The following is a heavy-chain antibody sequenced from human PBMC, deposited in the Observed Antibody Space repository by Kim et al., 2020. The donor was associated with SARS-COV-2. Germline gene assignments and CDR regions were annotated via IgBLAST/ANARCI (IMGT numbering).Heavy chain of an antibody. V-gene: IGHV4-61*01. CDR1: GGSVSSGSYY. J-gene: IGHJ4*02. D-gene: IGHD2-8*02. Sequence: SETLSLTCTVSGGSVSSGSYYWSWIRQPPGKGLEWIGYIYYSGSTNYNPSLKSRVTISVDTSKNQFSLKLSSVTAADTAVYYCARKDRYCTGGVCHGPIDYWGQGTLVTVSS. CDR3: ARKDRYCTGGVCHGPIDY. CDR2: IYYSGST.